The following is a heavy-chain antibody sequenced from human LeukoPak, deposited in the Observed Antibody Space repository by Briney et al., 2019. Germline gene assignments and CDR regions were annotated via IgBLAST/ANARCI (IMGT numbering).Heavy chain of an antibody. D-gene: IGHD3-22*01. J-gene: IGHJ2*01. CDR2: IKSDGSST. V-gene: IGHV3-74*01. CDR1: GFTFSNYW. Sequence: QPGGSLRLSCAASGFTFSNYWMHWVRQAPGKGLVWVSRIKSDGSSTSYADSVKGRFTISRDNAKNTLYLQMNSLRAEDTAVYYCARMDYYDSSGYPHWYFDLWGRGTLVTVSS. CDR3: ARMDYYDSSGYPHWYFDL.